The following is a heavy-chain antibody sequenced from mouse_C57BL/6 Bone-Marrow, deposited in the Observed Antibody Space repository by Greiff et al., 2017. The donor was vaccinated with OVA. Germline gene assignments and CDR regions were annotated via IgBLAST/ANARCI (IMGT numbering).Heavy chain of an antibody. CDR2: ISDGGSYT. CDR3: ARDGRGFTPEVWFAY. Sequence: EVKLQESGGGLVKPGGSLKLSCAASGFTFSSYAMSWVRQTPEKRLEWVATISDGGSYTYYPDNVKGRFTISRDNAKNNLYLQMSHLKSEDTAMYYCARDGRGFTPEVWFAYWGQGTLVTVSA. V-gene: IGHV5-4*01. J-gene: IGHJ3*01. D-gene: IGHD2-12*01. CDR1: GFTFSSYA.